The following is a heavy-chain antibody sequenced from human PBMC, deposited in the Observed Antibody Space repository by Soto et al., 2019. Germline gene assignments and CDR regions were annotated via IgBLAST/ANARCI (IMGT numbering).Heavy chain of an antibody. CDR1: GGTFSSYA. CDR3: ASFSGYDFWSGYYEDYYFDY. CDR2: IIPIFGTA. J-gene: IGHJ4*02. D-gene: IGHD3-3*01. V-gene: IGHV1-69*06. Sequence: SVKVSCKASGGTFSSYAISWVRQAPGQGLEWMGGIIPIFGTANYAQKFQGRVTITADKSTSTAYMELSSLRSEDTAVYYCASFSGYDFWSGYYEDYYFDYWGQGTLVTV.